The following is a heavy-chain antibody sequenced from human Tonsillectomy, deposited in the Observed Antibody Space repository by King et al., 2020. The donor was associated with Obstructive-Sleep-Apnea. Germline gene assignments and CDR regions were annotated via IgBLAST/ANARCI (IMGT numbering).Heavy chain of an antibody. CDR3: AKDRGESVEEYYFDY. CDR1: GFRFDDYA. CDR2: ISWNSGRT. D-gene: IGHD3-10*01. Sequence: VQLVESGGGLVQPGRSLRLSCSASGFRFDDYAMHWVRQAPGKGLEWCSGISWNSGRTGYADFGKGRFTISRENAKNSLYLQMNSLRAEDTALYYCAKDRGESVEEYYFDYWGQGTLVTVSS. J-gene: IGHJ4*02. V-gene: IGHV3-9*01.